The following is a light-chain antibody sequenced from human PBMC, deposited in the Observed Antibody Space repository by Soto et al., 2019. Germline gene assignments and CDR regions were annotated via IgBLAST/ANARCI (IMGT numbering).Light chain of an antibody. CDR1: QGISSY. CDR3: LQYYSYPRT. CDR2: AAS. J-gene: IGKJ1*01. Sequence: IQMPQSPSSLSASVGDRVTITCRASQGISSYLAWYQQKPGKAPKLLIYAASTLQSGVPSRFSGSGSGTDFTLTISCLQSEDFATYYCLQYYSYPRTFGHGTKADIK. V-gene: IGKV1-8*01.